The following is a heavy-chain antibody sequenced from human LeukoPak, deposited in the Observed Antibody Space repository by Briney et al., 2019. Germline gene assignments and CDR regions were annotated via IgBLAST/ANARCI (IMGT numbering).Heavy chain of an antibody. Sequence: SETLSLTCAVYGGSFSGYYWSWIRQPPGKGLEWIGEINHSGSTNYNPSLKSRVTISVDTSKNQFSLKLSSVTAADTAVYYCARHRLYYDSSGYTFDYWGQGTLVTVSS. D-gene: IGHD3-22*01. CDR2: INHSGST. J-gene: IGHJ4*02. CDR3: ARHRLYYDSSGYTFDY. CDR1: GGSFSGYY. V-gene: IGHV4-34*01.